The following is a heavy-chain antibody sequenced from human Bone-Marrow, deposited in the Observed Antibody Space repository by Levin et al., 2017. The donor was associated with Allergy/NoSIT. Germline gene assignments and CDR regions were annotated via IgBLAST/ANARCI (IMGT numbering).Heavy chain of an antibody. CDR2: ISSSGGPI. J-gene: IGHJ4*02. D-gene: IGHD4-11*01. V-gene: IGHV3-11*01. CDR3: VRDPLNLTPITTLYDY. Sequence: GESLKISCAASGFSFSDYYMSWIRQAPGKGPEWVSYISSSGGPISYADSVKGRFTISGDNAKNSLYLQMNSLRAEDTAIYYCVRDPLNLTPITTLYDYWGQGTLVTVSS. CDR1: GFSFSDYY.